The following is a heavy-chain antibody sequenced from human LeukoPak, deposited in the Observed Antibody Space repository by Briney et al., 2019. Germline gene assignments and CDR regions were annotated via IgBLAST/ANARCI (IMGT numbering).Heavy chain of an antibody. D-gene: IGHD1-20*01. CDR1: GGSNY. V-gene: IGHV4-59*08. CDR2: IHYSGSP. CDR3: AKHSNWNGGVDWFDP. J-gene: IGHJ5*02. Sequence: PLETLSLTCTVSGGSNYWSWIRQTPGKGLEWIAYIHYSGSPNYNPSLKSRVTISIDTSKNQFSLKLNSVTAADTAFYYCAKHSNWNGGVDWFDPWGQGTLVTVSS.